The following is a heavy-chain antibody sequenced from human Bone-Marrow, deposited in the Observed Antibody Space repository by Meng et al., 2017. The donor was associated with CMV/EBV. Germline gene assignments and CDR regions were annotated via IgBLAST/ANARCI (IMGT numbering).Heavy chain of an antibody. CDR1: GFTFSTSA. CDR3: ARDSAELRFLEWLSLYLDY. J-gene: IGHJ4*02. Sequence: GESLKISCAASGFTFSTSAMSWVRQAPGKGLEWVSYISSSSSTIYYADSVKGRFTISRDNDKNSLYLQMNSLRAEDTAVYYCARDSAELRFLEWLSLYLDYWGQGTLVTVSS. CDR2: ISSSSSTI. D-gene: IGHD3-3*01. V-gene: IGHV3-48*04.